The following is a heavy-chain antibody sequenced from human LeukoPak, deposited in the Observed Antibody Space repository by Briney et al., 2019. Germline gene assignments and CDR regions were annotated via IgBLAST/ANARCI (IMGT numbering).Heavy chain of an antibody. V-gene: IGHV4-30-2*01. Sequence: PSETLSLTCTVSGGSISSGGYYWSWIRQPPGKGLEWIGYIYHSGSTYYNPSLKSRVTISVDRSKNQFSLKLSSVTAADTAVYYCARDRLHGQPVCSGGSCYSIWYYYGMDVWGQGTTVTVSS. D-gene: IGHD2-15*01. CDR3: ARDRLHGQPVCSGGSCYSIWYYYGMDV. CDR2: IYHSGST. CDR1: GGSISSGGYY. J-gene: IGHJ6*02.